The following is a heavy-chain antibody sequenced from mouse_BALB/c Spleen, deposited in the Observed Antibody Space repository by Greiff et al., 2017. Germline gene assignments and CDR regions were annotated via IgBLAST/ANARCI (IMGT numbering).Heavy chain of an antibody. CDR2: INPYNDGT. J-gene: IGHJ2*01. CDR3: AVTTVPYYFDY. V-gene: IGHV1-14*01. Sequence: VQLQQSGPELVKPGASVKMSCKASGYTFTSYVMHWVKQKPGQGLEWIGYINPYNDGTKYNEKFKGKATLTSDKSSSTAYMELSSLTSEDSAVYYCAVTTVPYYFDYWGQGTTLTVSS. D-gene: IGHD1-1*01. CDR1: GYTFTSYV.